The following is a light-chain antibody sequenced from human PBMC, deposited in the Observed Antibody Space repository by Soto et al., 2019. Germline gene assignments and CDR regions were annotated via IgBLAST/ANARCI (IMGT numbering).Light chain of an antibody. CDR1: SSNIGAGYD. J-gene: IGLJ2*01. V-gene: IGLV1-40*01. CDR2: GNN. CDR3: QSYDSSLSGSV. Sequence: QSVLTQPPSVSGAPGQRVTISCTGSSSNIGAGYDVHWYQHLPGTAPKLLIFGNNNRPSGLPDRFSGSKSGTSASLAITGLQAEDEAEYYCQSYDSSLSGSVFGGGTKLTVL.